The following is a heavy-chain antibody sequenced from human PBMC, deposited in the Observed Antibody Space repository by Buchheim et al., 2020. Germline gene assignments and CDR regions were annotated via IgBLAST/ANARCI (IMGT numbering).Heavy chain of an antibody. CDR2: LSIDSSSM. CDR1: GFTFSSYI. CDR3: ARDRGRSTGVPHLDY. V-gene: IGHV3-48*02. J-gene: IGHJ4*02. D-gene: IGHD7-27*01. Sequence: EVQLVESGGGLVQPGGSLRLSCAASGFTFSSYIMDWVRLAPGKGLEWVSYLSIDSSSMYYAASVKGRFTISRDHVKTLLYLHMNSLRDEDTAVYYCARDRGRSTGVPHLDYWGQGTL.